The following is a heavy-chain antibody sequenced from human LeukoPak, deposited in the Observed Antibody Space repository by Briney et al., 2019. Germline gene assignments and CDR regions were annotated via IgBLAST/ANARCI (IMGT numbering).Heavy chain of an antibody. Sequence: TSVKVSCKASGYTFTSYGISWVRQAPGQGLEWMGWISAYNGNTNYAQKFQGRVTMTRDTSISTAYMELSRLRSDDTAVYYCARDLSIAAAYDYWGQGTLVTVSS. D-gene: IGHD6-13*01. CDR1: GYTFTSYG. CDR3: ARDLSIAAAYDY. J-gene: IGHJ4*02. CDR2: ISAYNGNT. V-gene: IGHV1-18*01.